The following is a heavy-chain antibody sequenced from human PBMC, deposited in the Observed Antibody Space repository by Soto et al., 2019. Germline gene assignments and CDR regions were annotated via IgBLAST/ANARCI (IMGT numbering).Heavy chain of an antibody. CDR3: ARDPVDVFGYLDV. CDR1: GGTFAGYS. J-gene: IGHJ6*02. Sequence: AVKVCWKASGGTFAGYSITWLRQAPGQLLEWMGEIIPLMRTVNYPQNFQDIVTITADRSTSTVYMALHSLRDDDPAVYYCARDPVDVFGYLDVWGQGSTVPVSS. V-gene: IGHV1-69*06. CDR2: IIPLMRTV. D-gene: IGHD2-21*01.